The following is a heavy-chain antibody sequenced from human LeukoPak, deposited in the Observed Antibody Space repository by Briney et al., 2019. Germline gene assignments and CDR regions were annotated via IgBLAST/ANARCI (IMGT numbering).Heavy chain of an antibody. Sequence: SGTLSLTCAVSGVSISSSNWWSWVRQPPGKGLEWIGEIYHSGSTNYNPSLKSRVTISVDKSKNQFSLKLSSVTAADTAVYYCARVLSSSSGWTYYYYYMDVWGKGTTVTVSS. V-gene: IGHV4-4*02. CDR3: ARVLSSSSGWTYYYYYMDV. CDR1: GVSISSSNW. D-gene: IGHD6-6*01. J-gene: IGHJ6*03. CDR2: IYHSGST.